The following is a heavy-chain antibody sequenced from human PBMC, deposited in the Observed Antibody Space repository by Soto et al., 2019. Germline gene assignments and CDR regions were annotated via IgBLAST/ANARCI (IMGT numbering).Heavy chain of an antibody. V-gene: IGHV3-23*01. D-gene: IGHD6-13*01. Sequence: EVQLLESGGGLVQPGGSLRLSCAASGFTFSNYAVTWVRQAPGKGLEWVSTISGSGGSTYYADSVKGRFTISRDNSKNTLYLEMNSLTAEDTAVYYFAKDQGSSWYEIDYWGQGTLVTVSS. J-gene: IGHJ4*02. CDR1: GFTFSNYA. CDR3: AKDQGSSWYEIDY. CDR2: ISGSGGST.